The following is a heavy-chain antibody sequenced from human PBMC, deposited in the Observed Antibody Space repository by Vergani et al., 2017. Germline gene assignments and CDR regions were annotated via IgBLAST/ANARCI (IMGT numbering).Heavy chain of an antibody. V-gene: IGHV3-48*04. Sequence: EVQLVESGGGLVQPGGSLRLSCAASGFTFSSYSMNWVRQAPGKGLEGVSYISSSSSTIYYADSVKGRFTISRDNAKNSLYLQMNSLRAEDTAVYYCAREEGGYCSGGSCYGMDVWGQGTTVTVSS. CDR3: AREEGGYCSGGSCYGMDV. J-gene: IGHJ6*02. CDR2: ISSSSSTI. D-gene: IGHD2-15*01. CDR1: GFTFSSYS.